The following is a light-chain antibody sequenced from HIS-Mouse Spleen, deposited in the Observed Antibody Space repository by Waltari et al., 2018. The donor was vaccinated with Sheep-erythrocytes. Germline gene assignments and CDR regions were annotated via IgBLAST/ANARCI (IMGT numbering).Light chain of an antibody. Sequence: QSALTQPASVSGSHGQSITIPCTGTSSAVGSYNLVPWYQQHPGKAPKLMIYEGSKRPSGVSNRFSGSKSGNTASLTISGLQAEDEADYYCCSYAGSSTPWVFGGGTKLTVL. CDR2: EGS. CDR1: SSAVGSYNL. V-gene: IGLV2-23*01. CDR3: CSYAGSSTPWV. J-gene: IGLJ3*02.